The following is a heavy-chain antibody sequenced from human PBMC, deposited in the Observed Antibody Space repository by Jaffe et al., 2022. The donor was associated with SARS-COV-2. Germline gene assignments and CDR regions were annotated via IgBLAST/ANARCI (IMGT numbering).Heavy chain of an antibody. CDR1: GFTFGDYA. J-gene: IGHJ6*02. Sequence: EVQLVESGGGLVQPGRSLRLSCTASGFTFGDYAMSWVRQAPGKGLEWVGFIRSKAYGGTTEYAASVKGRFTISRDDSKSIAYLQMNSLKTEDTAVYYCTRDAREGIAVAGTKWEPWYYGMDVWGQGTTVTVSS. CDR2: IRSKAYGGTT. V-gene: IGHV3-49*04. CDR3: TRDAREGIAVAGTKWEPWYYGMDV. D-gene: IGHD6-19*01.